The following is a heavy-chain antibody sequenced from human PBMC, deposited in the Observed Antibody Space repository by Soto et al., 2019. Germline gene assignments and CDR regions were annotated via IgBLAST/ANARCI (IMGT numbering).Heavy chain of an antibody. D-gene: IGHD6-19*01. V-gene: IGHV4-39*01. CDR2: IYYSGST. CDR3: ARQEQWLVLEAFDI. Sequence: SETLSLTCTVSGGSISSSSYYWGWIRQPPGKGLEWIGSIYYSGSTYYNPSLKSRVTISVDTSKNQFSLKLSSVTAADTAVYYCARQEQWLVLEAFDIWGQGTMVTVSS. CDR1: GGSISSSSYY. J-gene: IGHJ3*02.